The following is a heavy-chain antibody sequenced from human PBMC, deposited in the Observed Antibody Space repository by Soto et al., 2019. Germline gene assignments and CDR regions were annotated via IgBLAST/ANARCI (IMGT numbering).Heavy chain of an antibody. CDR2: INPNSGGT. CDR3: ARDDIGGATILNVP. CDR1: GYAFTGWY. Sequence: SVKSSCRAAGYAFTGWYLPCLRQAPGQGLEWMGWINPNSGGTNYAQKFQGWVTITRDTSASTAYMELSSLRSDDTAVYYCARDDIGGATILNVPWGQGTLVTVSS. D-gene: IGHD1-26*01. J-gene: IGHJ5*02. V-gene: IGHV1-2*04.